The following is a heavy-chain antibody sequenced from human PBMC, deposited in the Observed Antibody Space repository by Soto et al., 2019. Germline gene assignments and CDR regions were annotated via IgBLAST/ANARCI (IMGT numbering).Heavy chain of an antibody. CDR1: GGSFSGYY. V-gene: IGHV4-34*01. D-gene: IGHD2-2*02. CDR2: INHSGST. Sequence: NPSETLSLTCAVYGGSFSGYYWSWIRQPPGKGLEWIGEINHSGSTNYNPSLKSRVTISVDTSKNQFSLKLSSVTAADTAVYYCARGLRYCSSTSCYTGRSSNWFDPWGQGTLVTVSS. CDR3: ARGLRYCSSTSCYTGRSSNWFDP. J-gene: IGHJ5*02.